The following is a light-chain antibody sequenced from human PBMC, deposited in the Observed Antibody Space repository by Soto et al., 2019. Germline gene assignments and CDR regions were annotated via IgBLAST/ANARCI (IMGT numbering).Light chain of an antibody. V-gene: IGKV1-5*01. CDR3: QQYNTHFPGT. J-gene: IGKJ1*01. CDR2: DAS. CDR1: QSISSW. Sequence: DIQMTQSPSTLSASVGDRVTITCRASQSISSWLAWYQQKPGKAPKLLIYDASIVESGVPSRFSASGSGTEFTLTISSLQTEDFATYYCQQYNTHFPGTFGQGTKVEIK.